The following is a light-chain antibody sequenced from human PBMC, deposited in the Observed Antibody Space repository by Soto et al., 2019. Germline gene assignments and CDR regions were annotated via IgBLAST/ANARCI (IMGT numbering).Light chain of an antibody. CDR1: SRDIGNYNY. J-gene: IGLJ1*01. CDR3: ASYSSANTLVV. CDR2: EVT. Sequence: QSVLTQPASVSGSPGQSITISCTGTSRDIGNYNYVSWYQHHPGKAPKLMIYEVTSRPSGVSDRFSGSKSGMTASLTISGLQPEDEADYFCASYSSANTLVVFGTGTKVTVL. V-gene: IGLV2-14*01.